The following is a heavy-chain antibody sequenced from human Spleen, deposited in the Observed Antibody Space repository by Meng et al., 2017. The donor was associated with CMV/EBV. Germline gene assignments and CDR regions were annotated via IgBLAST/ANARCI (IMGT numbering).Heavy chain of an antibody. Sequence: GESLKISCSASTFTFSTYGMHWVRQAPGKGLEWVAFIRYDGSNKYYADSAKGRFTISRDNSKNTLYLQMRSLRTEDTAVYYCTKDRCPSCSRYYDYYSMDVWGQGTTVTVSS. J-gene: IGHJ6*02. V-gene: IGHV3-30*02. CDR1: TFTFSTYG. D-gene: IGHD2-2*01. CDR2: IRYDGSNK. CDR3: TKDRCPSCSRYYDYYSMDV.